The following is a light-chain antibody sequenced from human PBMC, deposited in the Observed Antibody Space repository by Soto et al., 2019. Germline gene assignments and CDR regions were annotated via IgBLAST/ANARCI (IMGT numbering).Light chain of an antibody. V-gene: IGKV3-11*01. Sequence: PGERATLSCRASQSVSSYLAGYQQKPGQAPRLLIYDASNRATGIPARFSGSGSGTDFTLTISSLEPEDFAVYYCQQRSNWPPITFGQGTRLEIK. CDR2: DAS. J-gene: IGKJ5*01. CDR1: QSVSSY. CDR3: QQRSNWPPIT.